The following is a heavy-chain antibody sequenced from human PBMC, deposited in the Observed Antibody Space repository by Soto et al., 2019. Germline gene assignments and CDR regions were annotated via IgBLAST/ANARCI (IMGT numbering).Heavy chain of an antibody. CDR2: MNPINGAA. CDR1: GYDFTAYD. J-gene: IGHJ6*02. CDR3: GRGPSPRAPAGGTPYYYAIDV. D-gene: IGHD6-13*01. V-gene: IGHV1-8*02. Sequence: ASVKVSCKASGYDFTAYDINWVRQASGQGLEWMGWMNPINGAAGSARRFQGRISMTRNTAAGTAYLELTSLRSDDSAVYYCGRGPSPRAPAGGTPYYYAIDVWGQGTTVPVS.